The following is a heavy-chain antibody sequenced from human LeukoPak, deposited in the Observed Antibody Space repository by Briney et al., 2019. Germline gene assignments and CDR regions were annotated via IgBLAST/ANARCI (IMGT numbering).Heavy chain of an antibody. D-gene: IGHD5-12*01. CDR3: ARSMVATENWFDP. J-gene: IGHJ5*02. CDR2: INPNSGGT. V-gene: IGHV1-2*02. CDR1: GYTFTGYY. Sequence: ASVKVSCKASGYTFTGYYMHWVRQAPGQGLEWMGWINPNSGGTNYAQKLQGRVTMTTDTSTSTAYMELRSLRSDDTAVYYCARSMVATENWFDPWGQGTLVTVSS.